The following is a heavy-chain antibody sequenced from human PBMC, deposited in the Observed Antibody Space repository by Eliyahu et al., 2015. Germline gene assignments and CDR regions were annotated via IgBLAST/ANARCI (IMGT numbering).Heavy chain of an antibody. CDR3: ARKVPSDDAFDL. CDR1: GFIFSXYS. Sequence: QLVESGGGLVPPGESLRXSCVGSGFIFSXYSMNWVRQAPGKGLEXLSYXTSSGNVIYYADSVQXRFTIFRDNAANSLFLQMNGLRVEDTAVYYCARKVPSDDAFDLWGEGTMVTVS. CDR2: XTSSGNVI. J-gene: IGHJ3*01. D-gene: IGHD6-6*01. V-gene: IGHV3-48*01.